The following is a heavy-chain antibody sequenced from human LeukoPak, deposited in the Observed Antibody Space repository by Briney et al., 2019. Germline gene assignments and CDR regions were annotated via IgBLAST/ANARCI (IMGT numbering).Heavy chain of an antibody. CDR3: ARFPGTTVY. Sequence: SETLSLTCTVSGGSISSYYWSWLRQPPGKGLEWIGYIYYSGSTNYNPSLKSRVTISVDTSKNQFSLKLSSVTAADTAVYYCARFPGTTVYWGQGTLVSVSS. CDR1: GGSISSYY. D-gene: IGHD1-1*01. J-gene: IGHJ4*02. V-gene: IGHV4-59*01. CDR2: IYYSGST.